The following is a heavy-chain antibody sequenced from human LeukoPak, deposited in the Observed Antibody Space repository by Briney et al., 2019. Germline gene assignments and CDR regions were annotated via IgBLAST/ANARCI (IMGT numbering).Heavy chain of an antibody. Sequence: GGSLRLSCAGSGFTFSNYAMSWVRQAPGRGLEWVSVIRVSGGTYYIDSVKGRFTISRDNSKNTLYLQMSSLRTEDTAVYYCVKDGSGSYYTYYFDYWGQGTLVTVSS. V-gene: IGHV3-23*01. J-gene: IGHJ4*02. CDR3: VKDGSGSYYTYYFDY. D-gene: IGHD3-10*01. CDR1: GFTFSNYA. CDR2: IRVSGGT.